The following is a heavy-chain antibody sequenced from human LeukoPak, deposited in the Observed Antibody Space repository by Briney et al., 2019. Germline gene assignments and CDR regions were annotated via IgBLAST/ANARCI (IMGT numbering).Heavy chain of an antibody. D-gene: IGHD6-19*01. CDR2: ISYNGNNK. V-gene: IGHV3-30*03. CDR1: GFTFSSYG. J-gene: IGHJ4*02. Sequence: GGSLRLSCAASGFTFSSYGMHWVRQAPGKGLEWVAVISYNGNNKNYADSVKGRFTISRDNSKNTLYLQMSSLRTEDTAVYYCARESGWAFDYWGQGTLVTVSS. CDR3: ARESGWAFDY.